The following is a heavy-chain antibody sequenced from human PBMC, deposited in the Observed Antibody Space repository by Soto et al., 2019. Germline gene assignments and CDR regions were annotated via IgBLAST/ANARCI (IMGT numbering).Heavy chain of an antibody. CDR1: GGTFSSYA. V-gene: IGHV1-69*12. J-gene: IGHJ6*02. CDR2: IIPIFGTA. D-gene: IGHD2-15*01. CDR3: ARGRYCSGGSCYSYYYYGMDV. Sequence: QVQLVQSGAEVKKPGSSVKVSCKASGGTFSSYAISWVRQAPGQGLEWMGGIIPIFGTANYAQKFQGRVTITADESTSTADMELSSLRSEDTAVYYCARGRYCSGGSCYSYYYYGMDVWGQGTTVTVSS.